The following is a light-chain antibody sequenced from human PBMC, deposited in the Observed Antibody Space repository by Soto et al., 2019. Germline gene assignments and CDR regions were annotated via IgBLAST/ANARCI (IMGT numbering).Light chain of an antibody. CDR3: QQLNSYPWT. CDR2: AAS. V-gene: IGKV1-9*01. J-gene: IGKJ1*01. Sequence: IQLTQSPSSLSASVGDRVTITCRASQDISSYLAWYQQKPGKAPKLLIYAASTLQSGVPSRFSGSGSGTEFTLTISSLQPEDFATYYCQQLNSYPWTFGQGTKVEIK. CDR1: QDISSY.